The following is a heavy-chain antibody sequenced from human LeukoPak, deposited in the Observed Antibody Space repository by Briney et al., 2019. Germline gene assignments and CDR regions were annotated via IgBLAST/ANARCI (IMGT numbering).Heavy chain of an antibody. CDR3: AKGSSWYAGGFDY. CDR2: INHSGST. J-gene: IGHJ4*02. CDR1: GGSFSGYY. D-gene: IGHD6-13*01. Sequence: SETLSLTCAVYGGSFSGYYWSWIRQPPGKGLEWIGEINHSGSTNYNPSLKSRVTISVDTSKNQFSLKLSSVTAADTAVYYCAKGSSWYAGGFDYWGQGTLVTVSS. V-gene: IGHV4-34*01.